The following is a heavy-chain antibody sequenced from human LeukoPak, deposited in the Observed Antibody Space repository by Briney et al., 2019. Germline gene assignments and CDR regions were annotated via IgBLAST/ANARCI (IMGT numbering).Heavy chain of an antibody. CDR1: GYTFTGYY. Sequence: ASVKVSCKASGYTFTGYYMHWVRQAPGQGLEWMGWINPNSGGTNYAQKFQGRVTMTRDTSISTAYMELSRLRSDDTAVYYCARVVGAVAQGDYWGQGTLVTVSS. J-gene: IGHJ4*02. CDR2: INPNSGGT. V-gene: IGHV1-2*02. D-gene: IGHD6-19*01. CDR3: ARVVGAVAQGDY.